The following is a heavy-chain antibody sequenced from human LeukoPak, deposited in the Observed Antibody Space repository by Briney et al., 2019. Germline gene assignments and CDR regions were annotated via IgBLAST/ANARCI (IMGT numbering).Heavy chain of an antibody. CDR1: GGSVRGYY. V-gene: IGHV4-59*02. Sequence: PSDTLSLTCTVSGGSVRGYYWSWIRQPPGKGLEWIGYIYYSGSTNYNPSLKSRVTISVDTSENQFSLKLTPVTAADTAVYYCARDREYSSSGLVWFDPWGHGILVTVSS. CDR3: ARDREYSSSGLVWFDP. CDR2: IYYSGST. D-gene: IGHD6-6*01. J-gene: IGHJ5*02.